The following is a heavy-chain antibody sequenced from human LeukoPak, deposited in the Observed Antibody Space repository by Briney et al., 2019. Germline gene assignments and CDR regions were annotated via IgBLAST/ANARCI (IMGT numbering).Heavy chain of an antibody. D-gene: IGHD2-21*02. CDR3: ARRMAPYCGGDCYPSSYYGMDV. CDR2: ISSSGSTI. CDR1: GFTFSDYY. V-gene: IGHV3-11*01. Sequence: PGGSLRLSCAASGFTFSDYYMSWIRQAPGKGLEWVSYISSSGSTIYYADSVKGRLTISRDNAKNSLYLQMNSLRAEDTAVYYCARRMAPYCGGDCYPSSYYGMDVWGQGTTVTVSS. J-gene: IGHJ6*02.